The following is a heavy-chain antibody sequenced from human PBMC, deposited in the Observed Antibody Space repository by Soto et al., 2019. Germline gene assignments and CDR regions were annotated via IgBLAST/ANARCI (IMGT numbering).Heavy chain of an antibody. V-gene: IGHV1-2*02. CDR3: ARDRGYYDSSGYYVDY. CDR2: INPNNGGT. D-gene: IGHD3-22*01. J-gene: IGHJ4*02. Sequence: SVKVACKDSGYTLTGYHIQWMRQAPGQGLEWMGWINPNNGGTKYAQKFQGRVTMTRDTSISTAYMELRRLRSDDTAVYYCARDRGYYDSSGYYVDYWGQGTLVTVSS. CDR1: GYTLTGYH.